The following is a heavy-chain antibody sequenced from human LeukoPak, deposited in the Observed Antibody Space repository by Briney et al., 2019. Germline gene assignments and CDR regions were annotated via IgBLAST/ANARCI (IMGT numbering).Heavy chain of an antibody. J-gene: IGHJ3*02. Sequence: ASVKVSCKASGYTFTSYAMHWVRQAPGQRLEWMGWINAGNGNTKYSQKFQGRVTITRNTSISTAYMELSSLRSEDTAVYYCARKGYYDFWSGTFDDAFDIWGQGTMVTVSS. D-gene: IGHD3-3*01. CDR1: GYTFTSYA. CDR2: INAGNGNT. V-gene: IGHV1-3*01. CDR3: ARKGYYDFWSGTFDDAFDI.